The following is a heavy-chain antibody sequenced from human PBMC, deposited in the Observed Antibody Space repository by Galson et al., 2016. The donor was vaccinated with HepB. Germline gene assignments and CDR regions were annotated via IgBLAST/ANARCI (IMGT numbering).Heavy chain of an antibody. D-gene: IGHD4-17*01. V-gene: IGHV1-18*01. CDR3: ARVLKFYGDSTWFDS. CDR1: GYTFSSFP. CDR2: ISSYNGRT. Sequence: SVKVSCKASGYTFSSFPVTWVRQAPGQGLEWMGWISSYNGRTNYTKRLQGRVTMTTDTSTATAYMELRNLTSDDTARYCCARVLKFYGDSTWFDSWGQGTLVTVSS. J-gene: IGHJ5*01.